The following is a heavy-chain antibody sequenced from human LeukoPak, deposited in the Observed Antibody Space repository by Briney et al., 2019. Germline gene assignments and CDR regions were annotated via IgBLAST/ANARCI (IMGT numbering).Heavy chain of an antibody. CDR3: AKKGYYDGSGYYMYYFDH. D-gene: IGHD3-22*01. CDR2: ISGSGGTA. J-gene: IGHJ4*02. Sequence: GGSLRLSCAASGFTFSIYAMSWVRQAPGKGLEWVSAISGSGGTAYYADSVKGRSTISRDNSKNTLYLQMNSLRAEDTAVYYCAKKGYYDGSGYYMYYFDHWGQGTLVTVSS. V-gene: IGHV3-23*01. CDR1: GFTFSIYA.